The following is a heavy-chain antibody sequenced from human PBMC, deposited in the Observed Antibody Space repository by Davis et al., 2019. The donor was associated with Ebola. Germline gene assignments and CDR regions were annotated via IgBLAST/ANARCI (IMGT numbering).Heavy chain of an antibody. CDR3: ARSVTTVVTPGYYYYGMDV. CDR1: GGTFSSYA. V-gene: IGHV1-69*05. CDR2: IIPIFGTA. Sequence: SVKVSCKASGGTFSSYAISWVRQAPGQGLEWMGGIIPIFGTANYAQKFQGRVTMTRNTSISTVYMELSSLRSEDTAVYYCARSVTTVVTPGYYYYGMDVWGQVTTVTVSS. J-gene: IGHJ6*02. D-gene: IGHD4-23*01.